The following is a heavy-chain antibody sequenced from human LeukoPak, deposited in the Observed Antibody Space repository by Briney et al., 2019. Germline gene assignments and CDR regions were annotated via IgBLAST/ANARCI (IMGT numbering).Heavy chain of an antibody. CDR1: GGTFSSYA. V-gene: IGHV1-69*13. D-gene: IGHD2-2*01. CDR2: IIPIFGTA. J-gene: IGHJ6*03. CDR3: ARSDIVVVPAAKLSVSYYMDV. Sequence: SVKVSCKASGGTFSSYAISWVRQAPGQGLEWMGGIIPIFGTANYAQKFQGRVTITADESTSTAYMELSSRRSEDTAVYYCARSDIVVVPAAKLSVSYYMDVWGKGTTVTISS.